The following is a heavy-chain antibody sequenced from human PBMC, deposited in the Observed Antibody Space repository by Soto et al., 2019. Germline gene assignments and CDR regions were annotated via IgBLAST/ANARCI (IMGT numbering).Heavy chain of an antibody. D-gene: IGHD3-22*01. Sequence: PSETLSLTCTVSGGSISSGGSYWSWIRQSPGKGLEWIGYIYYSGTTYYNPSLKSRVSIALDTSKNQFSLRLSSVTAAYTSVYYCSRLGGYYQAFDQWGQGSLVTVSS. V-gene: IGHV4-30-4*01. CDR2: IYYSGTT. CDR1: GGSISSGGSY. J-gene: IGHJ4*02. CDR3: SRLGGYYQAFDQ.